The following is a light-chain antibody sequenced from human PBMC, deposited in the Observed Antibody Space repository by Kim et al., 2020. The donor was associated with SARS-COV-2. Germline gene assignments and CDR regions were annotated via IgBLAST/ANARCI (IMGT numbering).Light chain of an antibody. CDR3: AAWDDSLSVV. Sequence: PGQRVTISCSGSSSNIGSNYVYWYQQLPGTAPKHLIYRNNQRPSGVPDRFSGSKSGTSAPLAISGLRSEDEADYYCAAWDDSLSVVFGGGTQLTVL. CDR1: SSNIGSNY. J-gene: IGLJ2*01. CDR2: RNN. V-gene: IGLV1-47*01.